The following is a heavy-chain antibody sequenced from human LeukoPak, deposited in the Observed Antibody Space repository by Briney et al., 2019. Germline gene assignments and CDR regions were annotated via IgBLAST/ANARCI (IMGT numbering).Heavy chain of an antibody. CDR2: ISYSGTT. D-gene: IGHD3-3*01. J-gene: IGHJ4*02. CDR1: GASISSTSYY. V-gene: IGHV4-39*07. CDR3: ARSGYPGRLLDY. Sequence: SETLSLTCSVSGASISSTSYYWGWIRRPPGKGLEWIGSISYSGTTFYSPSLESRVTISADTSKNQFSLKLSSVTATDTAVYYCARSGYPGRLLDYWGQGTLVTVSS.